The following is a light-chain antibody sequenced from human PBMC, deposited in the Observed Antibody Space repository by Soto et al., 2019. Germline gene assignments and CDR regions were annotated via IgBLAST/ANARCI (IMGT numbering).Light chain of an antibody. Sequence: QSALAQPASLSGAPGQSITLSCTGNSSGGGGYNYVSWYQQPPGKTPKFMIYDVRKRPPGGSNRFSGSKSDNTASLTISGLQAEDEADYYCSSYTTSNTRQIVFGTGTKSPS. CDR3: SSYTTSNTRQIV. J-gene: IGLJ1*01. V-gene: IGLV2-14*01. CDR1: SSGGGGYNY. CDR2: DVR.